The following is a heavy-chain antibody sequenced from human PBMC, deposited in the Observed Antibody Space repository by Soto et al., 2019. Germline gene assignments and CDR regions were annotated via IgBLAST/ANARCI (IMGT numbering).Heavy chain of an antibody. Sequence: HITLKESGPTLVKPTQTLTLTCTLSGFSLSDFAVGVAWVRRPPGKALEWLALIYSDGNKYYSPSLKTRLTIYTDPHKDHVVLTMTNMDHLDTATYFCVNTAGWQHRYWGQGTQVTVSS. J-gene: IGHJ4*02. V-gene: IGHV2-5*02. CDR1: GFSLSDFAVG. CDR2: IYSDGNK. CDR3: VNTAGWQHRY.